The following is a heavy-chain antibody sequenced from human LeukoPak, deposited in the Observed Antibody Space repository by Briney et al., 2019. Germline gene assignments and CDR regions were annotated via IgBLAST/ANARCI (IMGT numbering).Heavy chain of an antibody. CDR2: ISGTSSGSTSII. V-gene: IGHV3-48*04. CDR1: GFTFSTYA. CDR3: ARDFWSGYYPEA. D-gene: IGHD3-3*01. J-gene: IGHJ5*02. Sequence: GGSLRLSCGFSGFTFSTYAMNWVRQAPGKGLEWISYISGTSSGSTSIIHYADSVKGRFTISRDNAKNSLHLQMDSLSAEDTAVYYCARDFWSGYYPEAWGQGALVIVSS.